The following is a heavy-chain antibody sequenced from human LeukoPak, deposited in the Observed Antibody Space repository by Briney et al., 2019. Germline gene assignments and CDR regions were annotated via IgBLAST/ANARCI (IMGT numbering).Heavy chain of an antibody. CDR2: IYYYGST. CDR3: AREGAGSYGFRYIDV. Sequence: PSETLSLTCTVSSGSMTNYYWTWIRQPPGEGLEWLAYIYYYGSTNYNPSLESRLTLTVDTSKNQFSLKLSSVTAADTAVYYCAREGAGSYGFRYIDVWGKGTTVTVS. V-gene: IGHV4-59*01. J-gene: IGHJ6*03. D-gene: IGHD5-18*01. CDR1: SGSMTNYY.